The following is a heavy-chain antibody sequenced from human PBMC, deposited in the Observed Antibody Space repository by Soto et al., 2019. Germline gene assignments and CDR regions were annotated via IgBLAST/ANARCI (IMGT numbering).Heavy chain of an antibody. Sequence: SETLSLTCTVSGGSISNAAYSWSWIRQPPGKGLEWIGYIYPSGMPFYNPSLRSRVTISIDRSNDQFSLNLKSVTAADTAVYYCAREGGGYGLFDSWGQGTLVTV. J-gene: IGHJ4*02. CDR3: AREGGGYGLFDS. D-gene: IGHD5-18*01. V-gene: IGHV4-30-2*01. CDR1: GGSISNAAYS. CDR2: IYPSGMP.